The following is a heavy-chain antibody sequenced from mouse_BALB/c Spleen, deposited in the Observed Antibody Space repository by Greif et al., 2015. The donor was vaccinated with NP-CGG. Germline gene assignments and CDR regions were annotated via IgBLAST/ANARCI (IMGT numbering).Heavy chain of an antibody. CDR3: ARSQTGTFDY. CDR1: GFTFSSFG. D-gene: IGHD4-1*01. Sequence: DVMLVESGGGLVQPGGSRKLSCAASGFTFSSFGMHWVRQAPEKGLEWVAYISSGSSTIYYADTVKGRFTISRDNPKNTLFLQMTSLRSEDTAMYYCARSQTGTFDYWGQGTTLTVSS. CDR2: ISSGSSTI. V-gene: IGHV5-17*02. J-gene: IGHJ2*01.